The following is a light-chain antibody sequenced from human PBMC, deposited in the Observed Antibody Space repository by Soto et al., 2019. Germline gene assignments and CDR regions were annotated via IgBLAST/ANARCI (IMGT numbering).Light chain of an antibody. V-gene: IGKV3-20*01. J-gene: IGKJ2*01. CDR2: GAS. Sequence: EIVLTQSPGTLSLSPGERATLSCRASQSVNSNYVTWYQQKPGQAPRLLIYGASSRATGIPDRFSGSGSGTDFTLTISRLETEDFAVYYCQQYGSSFRYTFGQGTMLEIK. CDR1: QSVNSNY. CDR3: QQYGSSFRYT.